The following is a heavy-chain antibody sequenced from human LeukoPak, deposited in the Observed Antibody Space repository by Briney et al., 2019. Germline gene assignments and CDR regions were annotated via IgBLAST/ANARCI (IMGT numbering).Heavy chain of an antibody. J-gene: IGHJ6*02. CDR2: ISWNGGSI. D-gene: IGHD3-3*01. CDR3: AKDMITYYDFWSGLQGVYYYGMDV. V-gene: IGHV3-9*01. CDR1: GFTFDDYA. Sequence: SLRLSCAASGFTFDDYAMHWVRQAPGKGLEWVSGISWNGGSIGYADSVKGRFTISRDNAKNSLYLQMNSLRAEDTALYYCAKDMITYYDFWSGLQGVYYYGMDVWGQGTTVTVSS.